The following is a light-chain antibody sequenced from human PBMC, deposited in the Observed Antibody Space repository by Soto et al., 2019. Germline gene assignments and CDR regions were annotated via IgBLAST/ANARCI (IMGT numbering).Light chain of an antibody. CDR2: AAS. J-gene: IGKJ1*01. CDR1: QSIDVY. Sequence: DIQMTQSPSSLSASVGDRFAITCRASQSIDVYLNWYLQRPGRAPQLLIYAASKLQSGVPSRFSGSGSGTDFTLTISSMQADDSATYFCQQSYMTPRTFGQGPRWIS. CDR3: QQSYMTPRT. V-gene: IGKV1-39*01.